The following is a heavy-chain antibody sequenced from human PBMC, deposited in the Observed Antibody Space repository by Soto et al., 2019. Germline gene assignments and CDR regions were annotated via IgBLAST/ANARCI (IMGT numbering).Heavy chain of an antibody. V-gene: IGHV3-48*02. CDR1: GFTFSNYG. J-gene: IGHJ4*02. D-gene: IGHD4-17*01. CDR2: ISSSRSTI. Sequence: EVQLVESGGGLVQPGGSLRLSCVASGFTFSNYGMNWVRQAPGKGLEWVSYISSSRSTIYYADSVKGRFTVSSDNAKDSLHLQMNSLRDEDTAVYYCTTNYGGSSFGYWGQGTLVTVSS. CDR3: TTNYGGSSFGY.